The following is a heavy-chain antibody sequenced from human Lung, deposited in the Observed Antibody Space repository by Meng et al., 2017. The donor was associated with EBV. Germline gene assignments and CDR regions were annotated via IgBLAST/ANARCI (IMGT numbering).Heavy chain of an antibody. CDR1: GDSISSSGYY. CDR3: AKYTIGTMIDY. J-gene: IGHJ4*02. Sequence: QLQLQASGPGRLKPSETRSITCTVSGDSISSSGYYWGWIRQPPGKGLEWIGSFSYNGRTSYNPSLMSRVTISADTSKNQFSQKLTSVTAADTAVYYCAKYTIGTMIDYWGQGTLVTVSS. D-gene: IGHD2-2*02. CDR2: FSYNGRT. V-gene: IGHV4-39*01.